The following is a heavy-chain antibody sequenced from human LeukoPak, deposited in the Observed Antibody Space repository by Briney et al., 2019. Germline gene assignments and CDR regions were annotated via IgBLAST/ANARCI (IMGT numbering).Heavy chain of an antibody. CDR1: GGSFSGYY. D-gene: IGHD3-22*01. V-gene: IGHV4-34*01. CDR2: INHSGST. Sequence: ASETLSLTCAVYGGSFSGYYWSWIRQPPGKGLEWIGEINHSGSTNYNPSLKSRVTISVDTSKNQFSPKLSSVTAADTAVYYCARAPYYDSSGQVDYWGQGTLVTVSS. J-gene: IGHJ4*02. CDR3: ARAPYYDSSGQVDY.